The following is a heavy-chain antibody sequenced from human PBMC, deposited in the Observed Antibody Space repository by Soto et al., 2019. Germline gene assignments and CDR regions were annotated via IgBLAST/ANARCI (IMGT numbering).Heavy chain of an antibody. CDR1: EFTFSNYG. D-gene: IGHD3-10*01. Sequence: QVQLVESGGGVVQPGRSLRLSCAASEFTFSNYGMHWVRQAPGKGLEWVAVILNDGSNRYHADSVKDRFTISRDNSKNTLYLQMNSGRAEDTAVYYCARDDEYSGNGMDVWGQGTTVTVS. J-gene: IGHJ6*02. CDR3: ARDDEYSGNGMDV. V-gene: IGHV3-33*01. CDR2: ILNDGSNR.